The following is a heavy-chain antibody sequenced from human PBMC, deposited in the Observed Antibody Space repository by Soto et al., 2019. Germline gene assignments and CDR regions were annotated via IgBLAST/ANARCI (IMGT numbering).Heavy chain of an antibody. J-gene: IGHJ6*02. CDR2: ISGSGGST. CDR1: GFTFSSYA. CDR3: ANRPGAVRYYGMDG. Sequence: PGGSLRLSCAASGFTFSSYAMSWVRQAPGKGLEWVSAISGSGGSTYYADSVKGRFTISRDNSKNTLYLQMNSLRAEDTAVYYCANRPGAVRYYGMDGWGQGTTVTVSS. V-gene: IGHV3-23*01. D-gene: IGHD3-10*01.